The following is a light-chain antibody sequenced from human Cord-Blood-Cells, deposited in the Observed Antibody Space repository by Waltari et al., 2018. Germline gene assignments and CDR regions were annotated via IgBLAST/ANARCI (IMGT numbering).Light chain of an antibody. CDR1: QGISSY. Sequence: AIRMTKSPSSLSASTGDRVTITCRASQGISSYLAWYQQKPGKAPKLLFYAASTLQIGVPSRFSGSGSGTDFTLTISCLQSEDFATYYCQQYYSYPLTFGGGTKVEIK. J-gene: IGKJ4*01. V-gene: IGKV1-8*01. CDR3: QQYYSYPLT. CDR2: AAS.